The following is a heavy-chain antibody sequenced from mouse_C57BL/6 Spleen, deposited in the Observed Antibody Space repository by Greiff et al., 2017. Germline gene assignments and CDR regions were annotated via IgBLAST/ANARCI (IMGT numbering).Heavy chain of an antibody. CDR1: GFTFSSYA. CDR2: ISDGGRYT. CDR3: AREVYDYDGAWFAD. V-gene: IGHV5-4*01. D-gene: IGHD2-4*01. J-gene: IGHJ3*01. Sequence: EVMLVESGGGLVKPGGSLKLSCAASGFTFSSYAMSWVRQTPEKRLEWVATISDGGRYTYYPDNVQGRFTISRDNAKNNLYLQTSHLKSEDTAMDYCAREVYDYDGAWFADWGQGTLVTVSA.